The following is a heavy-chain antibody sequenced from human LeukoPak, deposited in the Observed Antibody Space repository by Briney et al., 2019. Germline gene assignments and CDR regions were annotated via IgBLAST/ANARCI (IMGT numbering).Heavy chain of an antibody. CDR3: ARVGVVGYFYYMDV. D-gene: IGHD3-10*01. CDR1: GYALTRYD. Sequence: ASVKISCKASGYALTRYDKHWVRHAPGQGLEWMGIINPSGGTTTYAQKFKGRITMTRDTFTGTVYMEVNSLRSEDTAVYYCARVGVVGYFYYMDVWGKGPRSPSP. CDR2: INPSGGTT. J-gene: IGHJ6*03. V-gene: IGHV1-46*01.